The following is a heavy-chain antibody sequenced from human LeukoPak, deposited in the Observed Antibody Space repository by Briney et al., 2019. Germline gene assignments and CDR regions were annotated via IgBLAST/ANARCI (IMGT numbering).Heavy chain of an antibody. CDR3: ARDRGGGHMDV. J-gene: IGHJ6*03. Sequence: GGSLRLSCAASGFTFSSYAMSWVRQAPGKGLEWVSDINGSGGSTYYADSVKGRFTISRENAKNSLYLQMNSLRAGDTAVYYCARDRGGGHMDVWGKGTTVTISS. CDR2: INGSGGST. CDR1: GFTFSSYA. D-gene: IGHD2-15*01. V-gene: IGHV3-23*01.